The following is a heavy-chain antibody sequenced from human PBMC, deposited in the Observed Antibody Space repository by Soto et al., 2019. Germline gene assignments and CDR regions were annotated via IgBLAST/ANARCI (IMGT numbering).Heavy chain of an antibody. V-gene: IGHV1-2*04. CDR2: INPNSGGT. D-gene: IGHD6-19*01. CDR1: GYTFTGYY. Sequence: ASVKVSCKASGYTFTGYYMHWVRQAPGQGLEWMGWINPNSGGTNYEQKFKGWVTMTRDTSISTAYMELSRLRSDDTALYYCARGGGSGWGNDAFDIWGQGTMVTVSS. J-gene: IGHJ3*02. CDR3: ARGGGSGWGNDAFDI.